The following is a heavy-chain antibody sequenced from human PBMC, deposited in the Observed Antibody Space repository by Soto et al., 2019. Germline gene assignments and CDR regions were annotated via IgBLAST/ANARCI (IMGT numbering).Heavy chain of an antibody. CDR1: GFNFNIYW. CDR2: INSDGSDT. CDR3: ARDFGEVGATAVYDI. Sequence: LRLSCAASGFNFNIYWIHWIRQAPGEGLVWVSRINSDGSDTSYADSVKGRFTISRDNAQNILYLQMNSLRAEDTALYYCARDFGEVGATAVYDIWGQGTMVTVSS. J-gene: IGHJ3*02. V-gene: IGHV3-74*01. D-gene: IGHD1-26*01.